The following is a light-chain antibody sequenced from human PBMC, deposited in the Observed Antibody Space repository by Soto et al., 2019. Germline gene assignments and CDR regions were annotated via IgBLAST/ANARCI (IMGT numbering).Light chain of an antibody. J-gene: IGLJ1*01. CDR2: DVS. Sequence: QSALPQAASVSGSPGQSITISCTGTSSDVGGYNYVSWYQHHPGKAPKLMIYDVSNRPSGVSNRFSGSKSGNTASLTISGLQPEDEADYYCSSYTTSNTRQIVFGTGTKVTVL. CDR3: SSYTTSNTRQIV. CDR1: SSDVGGYNY. V-gene: IGLV2-14*03.